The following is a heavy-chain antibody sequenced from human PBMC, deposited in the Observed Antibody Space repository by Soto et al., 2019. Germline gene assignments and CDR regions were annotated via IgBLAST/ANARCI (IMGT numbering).Heavy chain of an antibody. CDR1: GGTFSSYT. V-gene: IGHV1-69*08. J-gene: IGHJ5*02. Sequence: QVQLVQSGAEVKKPGSSVKVSCKASGGTFSSYTISWVRQAPGQGLEWMGRIIPILGIANYAQKFQGRVTITADKSTSTAYMELSSLRSEDTAVYYCARDQNYDILTGPAGGNWFDPWCQGTLVTVSS. D-gene: IGHD3-9*01. CDR2: IIPILGIA. CDR3: ARDQNYDILTGPAGGNWFDP.